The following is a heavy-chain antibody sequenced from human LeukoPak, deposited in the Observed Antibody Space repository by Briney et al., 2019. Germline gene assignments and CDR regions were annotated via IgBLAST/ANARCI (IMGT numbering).Heavy chain of an antibody. Sequence: GGPLRLSCAASGFTVSNNYMSWVRQAPGKGLEWVWTINRDGPTFYADSVTGRFTISRDNSRNTLYLQMNSLRAEDTAVYYCGRGGYDMYDWGQGTTVSVSS. CDR1: GFTVSNNY. CDR2: INRDGPT. J-gene: IGHJ6*02. CDR3: GRGGYDMYD. V-gene: IGHV3-66*01. D-gene: IGHD2-2*01.